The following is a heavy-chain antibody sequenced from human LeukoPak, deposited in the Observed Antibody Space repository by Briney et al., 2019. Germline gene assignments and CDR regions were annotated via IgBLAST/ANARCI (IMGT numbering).Heavy chain of an antibody. J-gene: IGHJ4*02. CDR2: IYSGGST. CDR3: ARDFNWAFDY. V-gene: IGHV3-53*05. Sequence: GGSLRLSCAASGFTVSSNFMNWVRLAPGKGLEWVSIIYSGGSTSYADSVKGRFTISRDNSKDTVDLQMNSLRADDTAVYYCARDFNWAFDYWGQGTLVTVSS. CDR1: GFTVSSNF. D-gene: IGHD3-16*01.